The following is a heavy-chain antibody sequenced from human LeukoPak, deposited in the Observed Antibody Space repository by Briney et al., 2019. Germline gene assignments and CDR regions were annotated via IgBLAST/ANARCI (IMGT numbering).Heavy chain of an antibody. CDR1: GGSISSYY. J-gene: IGHJ5*02. V-gene: IGHV4-4*07. CDR2: INTSGST. D-gene: IGHD6-25*01. CDR3: AREGGDPRWLDP. Sequence: SKTLSPTRTVSGGSISSYYWTCIRQSAGTGLEWIGRINTSGSTNHNPSLRSRVTMSVNTSKNQFSLNLTSVTAADTAVYSCAREGGDPRWLDPWGQGTLVTVSS.